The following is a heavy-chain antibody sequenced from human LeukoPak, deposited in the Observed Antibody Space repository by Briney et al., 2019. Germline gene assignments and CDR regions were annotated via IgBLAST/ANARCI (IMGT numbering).Heavy chain of an antibody. CDR2: ITTRSSYT. V-gene: IGHV3-11*06. CDR3: ARAGGVHTYGNYFDY. D-gene: IGHD3-10*01. Sequence: GGSLRLSCTASGFTFTDYYMSWIRLAPGKGLEWVSYITTRSSYTNYAGSVKGRFTISRDNAKNSLFLQMNGLRAEDTAVYYCARAGGVHTYGNYFDYWGQETLVTVSS. J-gene: IGHJ4*02. CDR1: GFTFTDYY.